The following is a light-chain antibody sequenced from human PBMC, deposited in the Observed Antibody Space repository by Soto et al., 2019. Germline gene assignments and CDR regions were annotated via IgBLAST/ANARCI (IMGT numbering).Light chain of an antibody. CDR1: QSIANF. CDR2: AAS. J-gene: IGKJ1*01. V-gene: IGKV1-39*01. CDR3: QQSYSTPWT. Sequence: DIQTTQSPSTLSSSVGDRVTISWRASQSIANFLNWYQQKPGKAPKLLIYAASTLHRGVPSRFSGSGSGTDFTLTISSLQPEDFATYYCQQSYSTPWTFGQGTKVDI.